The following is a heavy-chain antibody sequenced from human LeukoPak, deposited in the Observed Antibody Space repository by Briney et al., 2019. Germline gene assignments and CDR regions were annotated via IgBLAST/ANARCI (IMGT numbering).Heavy chain of an antibody. CDR2: INHSGST. V-gene: IGHV4-34*01. CDR3: ARQISYYDSSGYRLYYFDY. D-gene: IGHD3-22*01. J-gene: IGHJ4*02. CDR1: GGSFSGYY. Sequence: SETLSLTCAVYGGSFSGYYWSWIRQPPGKGLEWIGEINHSGSTNYNPSLKSRVTISVDTSKNQFSLKLSSVTAADTAVYYCARQISYYDSSGYRLYYFDYWGQGTLVTVSS.